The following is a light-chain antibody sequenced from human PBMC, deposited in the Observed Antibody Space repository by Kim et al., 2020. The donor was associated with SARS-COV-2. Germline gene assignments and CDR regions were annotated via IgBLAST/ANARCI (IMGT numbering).Light chain of an antibody. J-gene: IGKJ2*01. CDR3: QQYNNRGT. CDR1: QSVSSN. V-gene: IGKV3-15*01. Sequence: LSVSPGERATLSCRASQSVSSNLAWYQQKPGQAPRLLIYGASTRATGIPARFSGSGSGTEFTLTISSLQSEDFAVYYCQQYNNRGTFGQGTKLEI. CDR2: GAS.